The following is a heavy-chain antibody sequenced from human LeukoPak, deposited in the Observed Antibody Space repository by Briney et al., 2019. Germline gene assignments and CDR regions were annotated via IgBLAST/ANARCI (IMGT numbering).Heavy chain of an antibody. CDR2: INPSGGST. Sequence: ASVKVSCKASGYTFTSYYMHWVRQAPGQGLEWMGIINPSGGSTSYAQKFQGRVTMTEDTSTDTAYMELSSLRSEDTAVYYCATVRYDFWSGYSFYYYYGMDVWGQGTTVTVSS. J-gene: IGHJ6*02. CDR3: ATVRYDFWSGYSFYYYYGMDV. CDR1: GYTFTSYY. V-gene: IGHV1-46*01. D-gene: IGHD3-3*01.